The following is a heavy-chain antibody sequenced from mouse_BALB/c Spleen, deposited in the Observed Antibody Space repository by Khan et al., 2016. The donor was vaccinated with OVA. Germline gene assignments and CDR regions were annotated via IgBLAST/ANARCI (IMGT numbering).Heavy chain of an antibody. Sequence: QVQLKQSGPDLVKPGSSVRISCKASGYTFTSYYIHWVKQRPGQGLEWIGWIYPGNVNAEYNERFKGKATLTVDTSSSTAYMQLSSLTSEDSAVYCCARSGYGSFAYWGQGTLVTVSA. CDR2: IYPGNVNA. V-gene: IGHV1S56*01. J-gene: IGHJ3*01. D-gene: IGHD2-10*02. CDR1: GYTFTSYY. CDR3: ARSGYGSFAY.